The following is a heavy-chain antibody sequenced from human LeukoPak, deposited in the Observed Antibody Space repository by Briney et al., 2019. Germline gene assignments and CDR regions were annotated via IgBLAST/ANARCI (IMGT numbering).Heavy chain of an antibody. CDR3: AKGMVRGVIPDY. J-gene: IGHJ4*02. CDR2: ISGGGVST. CDR1: GFTFSGYA. Sequence: PGGSLRLSCAASGFTFSGYAMSWGRQAPGKGLEWVSAISGGGVSTYYADSIKGRFTISRDDSKNTLYLQMNSLRAEDTAVCYCAKGMVRGVIPDYWGQGTLVTVSS. D-gene: IGHD3-10*01. V-gene: IGHV3-23*01.